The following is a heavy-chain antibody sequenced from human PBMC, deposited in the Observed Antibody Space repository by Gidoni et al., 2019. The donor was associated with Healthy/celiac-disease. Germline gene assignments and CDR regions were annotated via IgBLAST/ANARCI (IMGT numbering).Heavy chain of an antibody. CDR3: ARDGTLGPYGSGGAFDI. Sequence: QVQLVQSGAEVKKPGSSVKVSCKASGGTFSSYAISWVRQAPGQGLEWMGGIIPIFGTANYAQKFQGRVTITADKSTSTAYMELSSLRSEDTAVYYCARDGTLGPYGSGGAFDIWGQGTMVTVSS. CDR2: IIPIFGTA. CDR1: GGTFSSYA. V-gene: IGHV1-69*06. J-gene: IGHJ3*02. D-gene: IGHD3-10*01.